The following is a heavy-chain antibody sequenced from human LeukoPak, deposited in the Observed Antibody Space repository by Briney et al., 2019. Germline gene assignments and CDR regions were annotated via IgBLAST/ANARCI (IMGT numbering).Heavy chain of an antibody. Sequence: PSETLSLTCTVSGGSIRSATYYWGWVRQPPGKGLEWIGNVYFSGTTSYNPSLRSRVTISVDTSKNQFSLKVNSVTAADTAVYYCARQSGSANVYYYYYCMDVWGKGTTVTVSS. V-gene: IGHV4-39*01. CDR2: VYFSGTT. CDR3: ARQSGSANVYYYYYCMDV. CDR1: GGSIRSATYY. D-gene: IGHD2-15*01. J-gene: IGHJ6*03.